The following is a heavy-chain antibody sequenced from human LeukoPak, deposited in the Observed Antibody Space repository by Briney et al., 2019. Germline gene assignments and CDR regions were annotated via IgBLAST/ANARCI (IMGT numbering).Heavy chain of an antibody. CDR2: VSYSWST. D-gene: IGHD3-22*01. Sequence: SGALSLTCAVSGGSVSRYYWSWIRQSPGKGLEWIGYVSYSWSTNYNPSLKSRVTVSVDTSKNQFSLNLSSVTAADSAVYYCTRLYYDSTGYDAFDIWGQGTVVT. CDR3: TRLYYDSTGYDAFDI. J-gene: IGHJ3*02. CDR1: GGSVSRYY. V-gene: IGHV4-59*08.